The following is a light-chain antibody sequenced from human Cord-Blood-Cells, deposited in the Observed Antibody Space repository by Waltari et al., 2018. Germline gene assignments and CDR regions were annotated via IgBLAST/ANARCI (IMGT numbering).Light chain of an antibody. CDR2: YDS. CDR3: QVWDSSSDHVV. V-gene: IGLV3-21*04. J-gene: IGLJ2*01. Sequence: SHVLTQPPSVPVAPGTTARITCGGNNIGSKSVHWYQQKPGQAPVLVIYYDSDRPSGIPERFSGSNSGNTATLTISRVEAGDEADYYCQVWDSSSDHVVFGGGTKLTVL. CDR1: NIGSKS.